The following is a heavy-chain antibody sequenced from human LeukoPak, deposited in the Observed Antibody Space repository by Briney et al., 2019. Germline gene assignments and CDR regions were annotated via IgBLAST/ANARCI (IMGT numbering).Heavy chain of an antibody. CDR3: ARWSVLLWFGEFDP. CDR1: GFTFSSYA. Sequence: PGGSLRLSCAASGFTFSSYAMSWVRQAPGKGLEWVSAISGSGGSTYYADSVKGRFTISRDNAKNSLYLQMNSLRAEDTAVYYCARWSVLLWFGEFDPWGQGTLVTVSS. J-gene: IGHJ5*02. D-gene: IGHD3-10*01. V-gene: IGHV3-23*01. CDR2: ISGSGGST.